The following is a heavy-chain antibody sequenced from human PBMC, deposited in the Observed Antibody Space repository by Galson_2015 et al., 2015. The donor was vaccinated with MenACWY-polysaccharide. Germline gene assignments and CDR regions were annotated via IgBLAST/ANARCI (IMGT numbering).Heavy chain of an antibody. Sequence: CAISGDSVSSNSAAWNWIRESPSRDLEWLGRTYYRSKWNNDHAVSVKGRITITPDTSNNQVSLQLLSVTPEDTGIYFCAREPKQLPSPYSYYFLMDVWGKGTAVNVSS. V-gene: IGHV6-1*01. CDR2: TYYRSKWNN. CDR1: GDSVSSNSAA. D-gene: IGHD1-26*01. CDR3: AREPKQLPSPYSYYFLMDV. J-gene: IGHJ6*03.